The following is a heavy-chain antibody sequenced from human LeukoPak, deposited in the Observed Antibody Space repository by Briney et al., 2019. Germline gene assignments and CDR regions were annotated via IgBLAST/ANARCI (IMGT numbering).Heavy chain of an antibody. CDR3: ARESIVVAGTPYYFDY. CDR1: GDSVSSNSAA. J-gene: IGHJ4*02. V-gene: IGHV6-1*01. D-gene: IGHD6-19*01. CDR2: TYYRSKWYN. Sequence: SQTLSLTCDIFGDSVSSNSAAWNWIRQSPSRGLEWLARTYYRSKWYNDYAVSVKSRITINPDTSKNQFSLHLNSVTPEDTAVYYCARESIVVAGTPYYFDYWGQGTQVTVSS.